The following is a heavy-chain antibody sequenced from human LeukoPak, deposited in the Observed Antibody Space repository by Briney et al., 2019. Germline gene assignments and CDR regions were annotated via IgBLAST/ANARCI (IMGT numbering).Heavy chain of an antibody. CDR1: GYTFTGYY. J-gene: IGHJ4*02. CDR2: INPNSGGT. CDR3: ARLRRETTEHPFDY. D-gene: IGHD4-11*01. Sequence: ASVKVSCEASGYTFTGYYMHWVRQAPGQGLEWMGWINPNSGGTNYAQKFQGRVTMTRDTSISTAYMELSRLRSDDTAVYYCARLRRETTEHPFDYWGQGTLVTVSS. V-gene: IGHV1-2*02.